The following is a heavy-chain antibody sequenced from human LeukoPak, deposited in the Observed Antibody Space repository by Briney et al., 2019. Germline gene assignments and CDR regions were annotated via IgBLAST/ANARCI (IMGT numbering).Heavy chain of an antibody. CDR2: IKQDGSEK. CDR3: ARDER. V-gene: IGHV3-7*05. J-gene: IGHJ4*02. CDR1: GFTFSSYW. Sequence: GGSLRLSCAVSGFTFSSYWMSWVRQAPGKGLEWVANIKQDGSEKYYVDSVKGRFTISRDNAKNSVYLQMNSLRAEDTAVYYCARDERWGQGTLVTASS.